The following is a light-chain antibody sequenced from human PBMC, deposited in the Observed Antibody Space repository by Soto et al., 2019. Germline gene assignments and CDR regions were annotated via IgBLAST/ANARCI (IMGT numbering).Light chain of an antibody. CDR1: QSVSSSY. CDR2: GAS. V-gene: IGKV3-20*01. J-gene: IGKJ1*01. Sequence: EIVLTQSPGTLSLSPGDRATLSCRASQSVSSSYLAWYQQKPGRAPRLLIYGASSRATGIPDRFSGSGSGTDFTLTISGLEPEDFAVYYCQQYNNWPAIFGQGTKVEIK. CDR3: QQYNNWPAI.